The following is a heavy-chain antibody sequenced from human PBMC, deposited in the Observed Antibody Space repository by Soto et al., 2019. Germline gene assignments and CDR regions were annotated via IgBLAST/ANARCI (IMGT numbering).Heavy chain of an antibody. D-gene: IGHD3-10*01. CDR1: GDSVSSNSGA. J-gene: IGHJ6*02. CDR3: VGLTWPRCRDV. CDR2: TYYRSRWPF. Sequence: SPTLSLTCAISGDSVSSNSGAWNWIRQSPSRGLEWLGRTYYRSRWPFDYALSVKSRVTIDPDTSKNQFSLHLDSLTPEDTAVYSCVGLTWPRCRDVWCQGTPVTSP. V-gene: IGHV6-1*01.